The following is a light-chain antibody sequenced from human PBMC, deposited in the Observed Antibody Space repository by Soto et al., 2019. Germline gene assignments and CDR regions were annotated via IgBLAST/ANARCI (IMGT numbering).Light chain of an antibody. Sequence: DIVMSQPPASLAVSLGERATINCNSSQTILYSSNGRNYLARYQQKPGQPPKALIYCASTRETVVPDRFGGYGSTTDFTLTISSLQAEDVAVYYWQQYLSPPFTFGQGTKMEI. J-gene: IGKJ2*01. CDR2: CAS. V-gene: IGKV4-1*01. CDR1: QTILYSSNGRNY. CDR3: QQYLSPPFT.